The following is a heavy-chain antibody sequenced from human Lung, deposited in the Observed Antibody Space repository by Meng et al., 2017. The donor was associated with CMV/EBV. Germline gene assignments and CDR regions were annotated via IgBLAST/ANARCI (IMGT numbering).Heavy chain of an antibody. J-gene: IGHJ4*02. CDR2: IRYDGSNK. Sequence: GGSLRLSCAASGFTFSSYGMHWVRQAPGKGLEWVAFIRYDGSNKYYADSVKGRFTISRDNSKNTLYLQMNSLRAEDTAVYYCAKGSGDGYNFAGTLDYWGQGXLVTVSS. CDR1: GFTFSSYG. D-gene: IGHD5-24*01. CDR3: AKGSGDGYNFAGTLDY. V-gene: IGHV3-30*02.